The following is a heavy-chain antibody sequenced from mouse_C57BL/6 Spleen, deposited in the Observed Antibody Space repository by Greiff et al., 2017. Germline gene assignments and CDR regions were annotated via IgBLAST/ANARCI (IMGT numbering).Heavy chain of an antibody. Sequence: QVQLQQSGAELVKPGASVKISCKASGYAFSSYWMNWVKQRPGKGLEWIGQIYPGDGDTNYNGKFKGKATLTADKSSSTAYMQLSSLTSEDSAVYVCARWGTAYDYDEGFAYWGAGSLGTVSA. D-gene: IGHD2-4*01. CDR2: IYPGDGDT. CDR3: ARWGTAYDYDEGFAY. CDR1: GYAFSSYW. V-gene: IGHV1-80*01. J-gene: IGHJ3*01.